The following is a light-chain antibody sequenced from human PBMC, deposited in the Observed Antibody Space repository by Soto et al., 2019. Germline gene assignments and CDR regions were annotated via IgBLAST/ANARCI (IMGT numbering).Light chain of an antibody. Sequence: QSVLTQPASVSGSPGQSITISCTGTSSDVGSYNLVSWYQQQPGKAPKLMIYEGSKRPSGVSNRFSGSKSGNTASLTISGLHAEDEADYYCCSYAGIKVFGGGTKLTVL. V-gene: IGLV2-23*01. CDR3: CSYAGIKV. CDR2: EGS. J-gene: IGLJ3*02. CDR1: SSDVGSYNL.